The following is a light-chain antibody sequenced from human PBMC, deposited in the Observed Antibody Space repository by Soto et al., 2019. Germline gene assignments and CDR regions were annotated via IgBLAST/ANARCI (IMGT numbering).Light chain of an antibody. V-gene: IGLV2-14*01. J-gene: IGLJ2*01. CDR1: SSDVGGYNY. CDR3: SSYTSRYTLV. CDR2: DVS. Sequence: QSVLTQPASVSGSPGQSITISCTGTSSDVGGYNYVSWYQQHPGKAPKLMIYDVSNRPSGVSNRFSGSKSGSTASLTISGLQAEDEADYYCSSYTSRYTLVFGGGTQLTVL.